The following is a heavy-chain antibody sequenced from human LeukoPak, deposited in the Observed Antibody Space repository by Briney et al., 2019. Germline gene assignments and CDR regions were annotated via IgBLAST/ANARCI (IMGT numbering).Heavy chain of an antibody. D-gene: IGHD6-19*01. V-gene: IGHV4-34*01. CDR3: ARGRGIAVAGTVNWFDP. Sequence: AETLSLTCAVYGGSFSGYYWSWIRQPPGKGLEWIGEINHSGSTNYNPSLKSRVTISVDTSKNQFSLKLSSVTAADTAVYYCARGRGIAVAGTVNWFDPWGQGTMATVSS. J-gene: IGHJ5*02. CDR1: GGSFSGYY. CDR2: INHSGST.